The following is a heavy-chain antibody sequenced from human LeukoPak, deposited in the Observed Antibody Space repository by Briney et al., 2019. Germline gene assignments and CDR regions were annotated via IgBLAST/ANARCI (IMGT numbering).Heavy chain of an antibody. J-gene: IGHJ4*02. D-gene: IGHD1-7*01. CDR2: ISSSSSTI. CDR1: GFTFSSYG. CDR3: ARSSRELGGYAPWELMPPFDY. V-gene: IGHV3-48*01. Sequence: GGSLRLSCAASGFTFSSYGMTWVRQAPGKGLERVSYISSSSSTIYYADSVKGRFTISRDNAKNSLYLQMNSLRAEDTAVYYCARSSRELGGYAPWELMPPFDYWGQGTLVTVSS.